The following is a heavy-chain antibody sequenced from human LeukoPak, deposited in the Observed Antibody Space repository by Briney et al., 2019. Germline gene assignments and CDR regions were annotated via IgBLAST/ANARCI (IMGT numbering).Heavy chain of an antibody. Sequence: SETLSLTCTVSGGSISSDGYYWSWIRQHPGKGLEWIGEINHSGSTNYNPSLKSRVTISVDTSKNQFSLKLSSVTAADTAVYYCARNSARPAYWGQGTLVTVSS. CDR1: GGSISSDGYY. D-gene: IGHD4-23*01. CDR3: ARNSARPAY. CDR2: INHSGST. J-gene: IGHJ4*02. V-gene: IGHV4-34*01.